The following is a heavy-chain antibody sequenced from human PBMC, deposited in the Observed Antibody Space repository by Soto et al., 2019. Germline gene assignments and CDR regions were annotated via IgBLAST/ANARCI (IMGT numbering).Heavy chain of an antibody. Sequence: QVQLVESGGGVVQPRRSLRLSCAASGFTFSSYGMHWVRQAPGKGLEWVAVISYDGSNKYYADSVKGRFTISRDNSKNTLYLQMNSLRAEDTAVYYCAKDRQWELLYYWGQGTLVTVSS. V-gene: IGHV3-30*18. D-gene: IGHD1-26*01. CDR2: ISYDGSNK. J-gene: IGHJ4*02. CDR3: AKDRQWELLYY. CDR1: GFTFSSYG.